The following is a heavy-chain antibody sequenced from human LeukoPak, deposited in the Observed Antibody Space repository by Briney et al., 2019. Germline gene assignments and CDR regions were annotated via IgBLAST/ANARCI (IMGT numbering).Heavy chain of an antibody. V-gene: IGHV3-7*01. CDR1: GFTFSSYW. J-gene: IGHJ6*03. D-gene: IGHD3-16*01. CDR3: ARAGLQYYYYMDV. CDR2: IKQDGSEK. Sequence: TGGSLRLSCAASGFTFSSYWMSWVRQAPGKGLEWVANIKQDGSEKYYVDSVKGRFTISRDNAKNSLYLQMNSLRAEDTAVYYCARAGLQYYYYMDVWGKGTTVTVPS.